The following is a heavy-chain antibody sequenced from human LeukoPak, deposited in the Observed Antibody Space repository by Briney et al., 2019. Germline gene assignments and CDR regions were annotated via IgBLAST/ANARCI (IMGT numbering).Heavy chain of an antibody. D-gene: IGHD6-13*01. V-gene: IGHV3-30-3*01. CDR3: ARDNAAAGDAEYFQH. J-gene: IGHJ1*01. CDR2: ISYDRSNK. Sequence: PGRSLRLSCAASGFTFSSYAMHWVRQAPGKGLEWVAVISYDRSNKYYADSVKGRFTISRDNSKNTLYLQMNSLRAEDTAVYYCARDNAAAGDAEYFQHWGQGTLVTVSS. CDR1: GFTFSSYA.